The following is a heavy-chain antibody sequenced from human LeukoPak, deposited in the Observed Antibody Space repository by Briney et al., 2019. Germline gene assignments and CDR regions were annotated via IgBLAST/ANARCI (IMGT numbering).Heavy chain of an antibody. CDR2: ISAYNGNT. CDR1: AYTFASYG. Sequence: ASVKVSCKTSAYTFASYGISWVRQAPGQGLEWMGWISAYNGNTNYAQKLQGRVTMTTDTSTSTAYMELRSLRSDDTAVYYCARVSPTYYDILTGLFDPWGQGTLVTVSS. V-gene: IGHV1-18*01. J-gene: IGHJ5*02. D-gene: IGHD3-9*01. CDR3: ARVSPTYYDILTGLFDP.